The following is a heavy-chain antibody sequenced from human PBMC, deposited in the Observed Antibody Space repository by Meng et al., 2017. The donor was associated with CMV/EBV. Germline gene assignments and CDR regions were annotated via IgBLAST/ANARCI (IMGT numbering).Heavy chain of an antibody. J-gene: IGHJ4*02. CDR3: AKDLLLFGGANAYFDH. Sequence: GESLKISCAASGFTFDNYGMHWVRQTPGKGLEWVAFIRHDGTTKFYGDSVKGRFTISRDNSKNTVYLQMNSLRPEETAIYYCAKDLLLFGGANAYFDHWGQGTTVTVSS. CDR2: IRHDGTTK. D-gene: IGHD3-16*01. V-gene: IGHV3-30*02. CDR1: GFTFDNYG.